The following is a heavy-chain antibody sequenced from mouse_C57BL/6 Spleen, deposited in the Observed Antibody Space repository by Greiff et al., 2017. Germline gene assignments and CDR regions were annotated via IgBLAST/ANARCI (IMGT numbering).Heavy chain of an antibody. Sequence: QVQLKESGAELVKPGASVKISCKASGYAFSSYWMNWVKQRPGKGLEWIGQIYPGDGDTNYNGKFKGKATLTADKSSSTAYMQLSSLTSEDSAVYFCARNPLTTVVAPYFDDWGQGTTLTVSS. J-gene: IGHJ2*01. D-gene: IGHD1-1*01. V-gene: IGHV1-80*01. CDR2: IYPGDGDT. CDR1: GYAFSSYW. CDR3: ARNPLTTVVAPYFDD.